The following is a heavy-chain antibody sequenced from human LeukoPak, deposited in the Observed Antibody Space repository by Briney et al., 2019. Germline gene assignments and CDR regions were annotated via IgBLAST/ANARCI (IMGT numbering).Heavy chain of an antibody. CDR1: GGTISVYS. V-gene: IGHV4-59*01. CDR2: IYYSGST. Sequence: SETLSLTCTVSGGTISVYSWSCIRQPPGKGLEWIGYIYYSGSTNYNPSLKSRVTISVHTSKNQFSLKLSSVTAADTAVYYCARESPHSSGGDDPFYIWGQGTMVTVSS. J-gene: IGHJ3*02. D-gene: IGHD5-18*01. CDR3: ARESPHSSGGDDPFYI.